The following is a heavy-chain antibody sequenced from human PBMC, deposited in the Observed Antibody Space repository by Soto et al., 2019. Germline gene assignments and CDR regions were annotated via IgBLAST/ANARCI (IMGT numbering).Heavy chain of an antibody. Sequence: ASVKVSCKASGYTFTSYGIHWVRQAPGQRLEWMGWIXAAXXDXXXXXKXXGRVTITRDTSASTAYMELSSLRSEDTAVYYCVRRHVSATGIDWFDPWGQGTLVTVSS. V-gene: IGHV1-3*01. D-gene: IGHD6-13*01. CDR1: GYTFTSYG. CDR3: VRRHVSATGIDWFDP. J-gene: IGHJ5*02. CDR2: IXAAXXDX.